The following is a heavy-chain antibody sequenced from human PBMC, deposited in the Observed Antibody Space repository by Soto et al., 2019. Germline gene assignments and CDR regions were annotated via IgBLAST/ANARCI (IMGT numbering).Heavy chain of an antibody. Sequence: QVQLVQSGAEVKKPGPSVKVSCKASGYTFTGYDMHWVRQAPGQGLEWRGWINPNSGCTNYSQKFQGWVTMTRDTCISTAYMELSRLRSDDTAVYYFARAASSGWNNYYYGMDVWGQGTTVTVSS. CDR2: INPNSGCT. J-gene: IGHJ6*02. D-gene: IGHD6-19*01. V-gene: IGHV1-2*04. CDR1: GYTFTGYD. CDR3: ARAASSGWNNYYYGMDV.